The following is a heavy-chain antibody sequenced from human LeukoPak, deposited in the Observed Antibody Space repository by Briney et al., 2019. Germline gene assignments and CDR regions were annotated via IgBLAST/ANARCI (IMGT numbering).Heavy chain of an antibody. CDR3: AREKGGRDTAMTPDAFDV. J-gene: IGHJ3*01. D-gene: IGHD5-18*01. V-gene: IGHV1-2*06. CDR1: GFTFTGYY. Sequence: ASVKVSCRASGFTFTGYYMLWVRQAPGQGLEWMGRINPNSGGTNYAQKFQGRVTMTRDTSISTAYMELSRLRSDDTAVYYCAREKGGRDTAMTPDAFDVWGQGTMVTVSS. CDR2: INPNSGGT.